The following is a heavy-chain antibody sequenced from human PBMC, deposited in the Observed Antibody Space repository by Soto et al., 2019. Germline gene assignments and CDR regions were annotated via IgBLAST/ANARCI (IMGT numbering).Heavy chain of an antibody. CDR3: ARQRQAAGIDY. D-gene: IGHD6-13*01. CDR1: GGSISSSSYY. Sequence: SETLSLTCTVSGGSISSSSYYWGWIRQPPGKGLEWIGSIYYSGSTYYNPSLKSRVTISVDTSKNQFSLKLSSVTAADTAVYYCARQRQAAGIDYWGQGTLVTVSS. J-gene: IGHJ4*02. CDR2: IYYSGST. V-gene: IGHV4-39*01.